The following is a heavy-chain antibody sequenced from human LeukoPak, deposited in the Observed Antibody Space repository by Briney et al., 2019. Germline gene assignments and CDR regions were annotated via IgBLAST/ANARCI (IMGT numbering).Heavy chain of an antibody. CDR3: ARGDFWSGYYFFDY. Sequence: SETLSLTCTVSGGSISSYYWSWIRQPPGKGLEWIGYIYYSGSTYYNPSLKSRVTISVDTSKNQFSLKLSSVTAADTAVYYCARGDFWSGYYFFDYWSQGTLVTVSS. CDR2: IYYSGST. CDR1: GGSISSYY. V-gene: IGHV4-30-4*08. J-gene: IGHJ4*02. D-gene: IGHD3-3*01.